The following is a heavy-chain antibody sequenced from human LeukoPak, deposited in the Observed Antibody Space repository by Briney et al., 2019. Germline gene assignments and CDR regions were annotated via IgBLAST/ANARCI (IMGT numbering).Heavy chain of an antibody. CDR3: ARETGILTGLDAFDI. V-gene: IGHV4-34*01. J-gene: IGHJ3*02. CDR1: GGSFSGYY. Sequence: MASETLSLTCAVYGGSFSGYYWSWIRQPPGKGLEWIGEINDSGSTNYNPSLKSRVTISVDTSKNQFSLKLNSVTAADTAVYYCARETGILTGLDAFDIWGQGTMVTVSS. CDR2: INDSGST. D-gene: IGHD3-9*01.